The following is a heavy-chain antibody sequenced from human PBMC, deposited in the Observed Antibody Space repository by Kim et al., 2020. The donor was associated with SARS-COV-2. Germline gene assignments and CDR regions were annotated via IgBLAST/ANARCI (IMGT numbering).Heavy chain of an antibody. J-gene: IGHJ4*02. V-gene: IGHV3-64*01. CDR1: GFTFSSYA. CDR2: ISNNGGST. D-gene: IGHD2-2*01. Sequence: GGSLRLSCAASGFTFSSYAMHWVRQAPGKGLEYVSAISNNGGSTYYANSVKGRFTISRDNSKNTLYLQMGSLRAEDMAVYYCARSRGGDYWGQGTLVTVSS. CDR3: ARSRGGDY.